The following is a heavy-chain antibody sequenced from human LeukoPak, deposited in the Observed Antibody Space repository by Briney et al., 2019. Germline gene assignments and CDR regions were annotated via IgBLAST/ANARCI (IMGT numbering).Heavy chain of an antibody. V-gene: IGHV4-34*01. CDR3: ARGTRYFGY. J-gene: IGHJ4*02. CDR2: INHSGST. D-gene: IGHD2-2*01. CDR1: GGSFSGYY. Sequence: SETLSLTCAVYGGSFSGYYWSWIRQPPGKGLEWIGEINHSGSTNYNPSLKSRVTISVDMSKNQFSLKMSSVTAADTALYYCARGTRYFGYWGQGTLVTVSS.